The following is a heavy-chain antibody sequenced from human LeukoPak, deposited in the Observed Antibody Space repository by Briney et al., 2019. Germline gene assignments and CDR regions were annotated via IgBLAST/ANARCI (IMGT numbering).Heavy chain of an antibody. Sequence: SQTLSLTCTVSGGSISSGSYYWSWIRQPAGKGLGWIGRIYTSGSTNYNPSLKSRVTISVDTSKNQFSLKLSSVTAADTAVYYCARDRDSSSSADYWGQGTLVTVSS. D-gene: IGHD6-6*01. J-gene: IGHJ4*02. CDR3: ARDRDSSSSADY. CDR1: GGSISSGSYY. CDR2: IYTSGST. V-gene: IGHV4-61*02.